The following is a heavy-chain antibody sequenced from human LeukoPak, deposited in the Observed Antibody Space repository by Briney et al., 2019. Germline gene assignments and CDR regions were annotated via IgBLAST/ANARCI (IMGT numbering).Heavy chain of an antibody. Sequence: GGSLRLSCAASGFTFSSYAMSWVRQAPGKGLEWVSAISGSGGSTYYADSVKGRFTISRDNSKNTLYLQMNSLRAEDTAVYYCAKDGTIFGVVINWFDPWGQGTLVTVSS. CDR2: ISGSGGST. J-gene: IGHJ5*02. D-gene: IGHD3-3*01. CDR1: GFTFSSYA. CDR3: AKDGTIFGVVINWFDP. V-gene: IGHV3-23*01.